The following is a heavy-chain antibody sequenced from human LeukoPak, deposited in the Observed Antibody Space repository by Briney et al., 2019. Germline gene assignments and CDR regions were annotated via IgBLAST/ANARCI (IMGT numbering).Heavy chain of an antibody. CDR3: AGSPRLPSRNAFDI. V-gene: IGHV4-38-2*01. CDR2: IYHSGST. Sequence: SETLSLTCAVSGYSISSGYYWGWIRQPPGKGLEWIGSIYHSGSTYYNPSLKSRVTISVDTSKNQFSLKLSSVTAADTAVYYCAGSPRLPSRNAFDIWGQGTMVAVSS. J-gene: IGHJ3*02. CDR1: GYSISSGYY. D-gene: IGHD4-11*01.